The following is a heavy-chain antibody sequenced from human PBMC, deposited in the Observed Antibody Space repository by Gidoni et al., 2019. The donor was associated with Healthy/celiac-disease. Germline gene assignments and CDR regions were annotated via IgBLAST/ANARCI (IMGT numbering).Heavy chain of an antibody. D-gene: IGHD3-3*01. Sequence: QVQLQESGPGLVKPSQTLSLPCTVPGGSISRGGYYGSWIRPDPGKGLEWFGYSDYCGSTYYSPSITSRVTISVDTSKIQFSLKLSSVTAADTTVYYCARGGVLRVLEWVEGAFDIWGQGTMVTVSS. V-gene: IGHV4-31*03. J-gene: IGHJ3*02. CDR3: ARGGVLRVLEWVEGAFDI. CDR1: GGSISRGGYY. CDR2: SDYCGST.